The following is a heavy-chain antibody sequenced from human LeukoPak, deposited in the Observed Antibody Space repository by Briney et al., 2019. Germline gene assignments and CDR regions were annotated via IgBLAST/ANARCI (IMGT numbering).Heavy chain of an antibody. V-gene: IGHV4-4*07. CDR2: IYTSGST. Sequence: SETLFLTCTVSGGSISSYYWSWIRQPAGKGLEWIGRIYTSGSTNYNPSLKSRVTMSVDTSKNQFSLKLSSVTAADTAVYYCAREQWEMYYYGMDVWGQGTTVTVSS. J-gene: IGHJ6*02. CDR3: AREQWEMYYYGMDV. CDR1: GGSISSYY. D-gene: IGHD1-26*01.